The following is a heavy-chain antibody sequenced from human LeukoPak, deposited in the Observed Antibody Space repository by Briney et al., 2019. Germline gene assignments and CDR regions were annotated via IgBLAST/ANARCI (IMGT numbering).Heavy chain of an antibody. V-gene: IGHV3-30*18. CDR1: GFTFSSYG. D-gene: IGHD6-13*01. J-gene: IGHJ4*02. CDR2: ISYDGSNK. CDR3: AKDGSSSGFDY. Sequence: GRSLRLSCAASGFTFSSYGMHWVRQAPGKGLEXVAVISYDGSNKYYADSVKGRFTITRDNSKNTLYLQMNSLRAEDTAVYYCAKDGSSSGFDYWGQGTLVTVSS.